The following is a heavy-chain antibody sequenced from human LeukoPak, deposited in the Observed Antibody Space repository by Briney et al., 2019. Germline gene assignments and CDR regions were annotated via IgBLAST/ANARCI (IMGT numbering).Heavy chain of an antibody. CDR2: LSYDANSK. Sequence: GGSLRLSCAASGFTFSTYAMHWVRQAPGKGLEWVAVLSYDANSKYYADSVKGRFTISRDNSKDTLYLQVNSLRVEDTAVYYCARGGIAARQYSWFDPWGQGTLVTVSS. D-gene: IGHD6-6*01. J-gene: IGHJ5*02. CDR1: GFTFSTYA. CDR3: ARGGIAARQYSWFDP. V-gene: IGHV3-30*04.